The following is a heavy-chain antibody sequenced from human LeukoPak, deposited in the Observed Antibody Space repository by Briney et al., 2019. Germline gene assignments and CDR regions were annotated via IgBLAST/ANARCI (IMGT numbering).Heavy chain of an antibody. J-gene: IGHJ3*02. CDR2: VYPEGNT. D-gene: IGHD3-10*01. Sequence: GGSLRLSCAVSGFPVSDNYMSWVRQAPGKGLEWVSIVYPEGNTYYADSMKDRFTISRDNSKNTLYLQMISLRAEDTAVYYCARGLGWFYYAFDMWGQGTLVTVSS. V-gene: IGHV3-66*01. CDR3: ARGLGWFYYAFDM. CDR1: GFPVSDNY.